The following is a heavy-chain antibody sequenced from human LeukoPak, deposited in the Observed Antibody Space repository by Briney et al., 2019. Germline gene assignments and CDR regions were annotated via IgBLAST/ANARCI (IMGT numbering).Heavy chain of an antibody. V-gene: IGHV1-69*05. CDR1: GGTFSSYA. J-gene: IGHJ4*02. Sequence: GASVKVSCKASGGTFSSYAISWVRQAPGQGLEWMGGIIPIFGTAHYAQKFQGRVTITTDESTSTAYMELSSLRSEDTAVYYCARPGEYCSSTSCYFGYWGQGTLVTVSS. CDR2: IIPIFGTA. CDR3: ARPGEYCSSTSCYFGY. D-gene: IGHD2-2*01.